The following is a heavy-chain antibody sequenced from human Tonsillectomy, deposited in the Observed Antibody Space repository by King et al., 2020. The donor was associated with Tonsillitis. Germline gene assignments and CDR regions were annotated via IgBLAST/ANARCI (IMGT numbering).Heavy chain of an antibody. CDR3: ARRDDSSGWPYGAFDL. J-gene: IGHJ3*01. Sequence: QLVQSGAEVKKPGQSLKISCKGSGYTFTSDWIGWVRQMPGKGLEWMGIIYPGDSDTRYSPSFQGQVTFSADKSISTAYLQWSSLKASDTAMYYCARRDDSSGWPYGAFDLWGQGTMVTVSS. D-gene: IGHD6-19*01. CDR1: GYTFTSDW. V-gene: IGHV5-51*03. CDR2: IYPGDSDT.